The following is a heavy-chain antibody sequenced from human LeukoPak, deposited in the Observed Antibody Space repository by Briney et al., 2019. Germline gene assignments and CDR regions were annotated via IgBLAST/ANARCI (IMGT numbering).Heavy chain of an antibody. CDR1: GGTFSSYA. J-gene: IGHJ4*02. D-gene: IGHD4-23*01. V-gene: IGHV1-69*13. CDR2: IIPIFGTA. CDR3: ARDLGSATVGWYYFDY. Sequence: SVKVSCKASGGTFSSYAISWVRQAPGQGLEWMEGIIPIFGTANYAQKFQGRVTITADESTSTAYMELSSLRSEDTAVYYCARDLGSATVGWYYFDYWGQGTLVTVSS.